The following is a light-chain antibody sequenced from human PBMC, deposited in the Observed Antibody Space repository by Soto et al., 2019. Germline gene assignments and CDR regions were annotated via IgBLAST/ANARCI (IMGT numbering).Light chain of an antibody. CDR2: DAF. V-gene: IGKV3-11*01. Sequence: EVVLTQSPATLSLSPGERVTLSCRARQSVDSVIAWYQQIPGRAPRLLIYDAFNRATGIPARFSGSGSGTDFTLTISSLEPEDFALYYCQQRSSWPVTFGGGTKVEI. J-gene: IGKJ4*01. CDR3: QQRSSWPVT. CDR1: QSVDSV.